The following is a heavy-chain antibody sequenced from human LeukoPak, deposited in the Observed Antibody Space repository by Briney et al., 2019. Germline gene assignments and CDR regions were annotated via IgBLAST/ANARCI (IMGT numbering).Heavy chain of an antibody. Sequence: SETLSLTRAVSGGSISSGGYSWSWIRQPPGKGLERIGYIYHSGSTYYNPSLKSRVTISVDRSKNQFSLKLSSVTAADTAVYYCARDFSGNSVWFDPWGQGTLVTVSS. D-gene: IGHD4-23*01. J-gene: IGHJ5*02. CDR3: ARDFSGNSVWFDP. V-gene: IGHV4-30-2*01. CDR2: IYHSGST. CDR1: GGSISSGGYS.